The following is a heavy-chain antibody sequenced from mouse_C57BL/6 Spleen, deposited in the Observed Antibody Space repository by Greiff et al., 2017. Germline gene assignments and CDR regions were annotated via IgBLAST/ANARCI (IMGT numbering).Heavy chain of an antibody. V-gene: IGHV5-17*01. Sequence: EVQLVESGGGLVKPGGSLTLSCAASGFTFSDYGMHWVRQAPEKGLEWVAYISSGSSTIYYADTVKGRFTISRDNAKHTLFLQMTRLRSEDTAMYYCARSITTVDYYAMDYWGQGTSVTVSS. D-gene: IGHD1-1*01. CDR3: ARSITTVDYYAMDY. J-gene: IGHJ4*01. CDR1: GFTFSDYG. CDR2: ISSGSSTI.